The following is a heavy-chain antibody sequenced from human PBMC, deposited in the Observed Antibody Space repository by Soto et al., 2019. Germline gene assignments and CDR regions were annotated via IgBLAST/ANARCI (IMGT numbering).Heavy chain of an antibody. J-gene: IGHJ3*02. D-gene: IGHD3-16*02. Sequence: SGPTLVNPTPTLTLTCTFSGFSLSTSGMCVSWIRQPPGKALEWLARIDWDDDKYYSTSLKTRLTISKDTSKNQVVLTMTNMDPVDTATYYCARCAITFGGVITSGAFDIWGQGTMVTVSS. CDR3: ARCAITFGGVITSGAFDI. CDR2: IDWDDDK. V-gene: IGHV2-70*11. CDR1: GFSLSTSGMC.